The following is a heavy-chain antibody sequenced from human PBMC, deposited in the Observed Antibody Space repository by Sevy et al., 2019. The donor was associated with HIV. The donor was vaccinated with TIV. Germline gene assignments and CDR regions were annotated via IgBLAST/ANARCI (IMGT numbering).Heavy chain of an antibody. CDR1: AFSLSNYY. D-gene: IGHD2-21*01. CDR3: AREGVIYDDDGRDFDDAFDI. Sequence: GGSLRLSCAASAFSLSNYYMTWVRQAPGKGLEWVANIKQGGNEQFYLESVKGRFTISRDDSKNSDYLQMTSLRAEDTAVYYCAREGVIYDDDGRDFDDAFDIWGHGTMVTVSS. J-gene: IGHJ3*02. CDR2: IKQGGNEQ. V-gene: IGHV3-7*01.